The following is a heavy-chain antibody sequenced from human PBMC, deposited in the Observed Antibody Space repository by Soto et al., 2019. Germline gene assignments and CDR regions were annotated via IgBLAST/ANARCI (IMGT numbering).Heavy chain of an antibody. CDR1: GGTFSSYA. CDR3: ARRKSYYYREEAFDI. CDR2: IIPIFGTA. J-gene: IGHJ3*02. V-gene: IGHV1-69*13. Sequence: SVKLSCKASGGTFSSYAISWVRQAPGQGLEWMGGIIPIFGTANYAQKFQGRVTITADESASTAYMELSSLRSEDTAVYYCARRKSYYYREEAFDIWGQGTMVTVSS. D-gene: IGHD3-22*01.